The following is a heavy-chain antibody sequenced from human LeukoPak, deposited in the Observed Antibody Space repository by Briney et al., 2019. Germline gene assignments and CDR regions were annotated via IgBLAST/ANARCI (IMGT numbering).Heavy chain of an antibody. CDR2: ISSSSSTI. Sequence: GGSLRLSCAASGFTFNSYAMHWVRQAPGKGLEWVSYISSSSSTIYYADSVKGRFTISRDNAKNSLYLQMNSLRAEDTAVYYCARDRGSGSYLSSFDYWGQGTLVTVSS. D-gene: IGHD1-26*01. J-gene: IGHJ4*02. V-gene: IGHV3-48*01. CDR3: ARDRGSGSYLSSFDY. CDR1: GFTFNSYA.